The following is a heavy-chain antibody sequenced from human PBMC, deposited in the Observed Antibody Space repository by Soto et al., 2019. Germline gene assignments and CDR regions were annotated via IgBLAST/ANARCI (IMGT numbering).Heavy chain of an antibody. CDR1: GGTFSSYA. CDR2: IIPIFGTA. CDR3: ARRGRNWYERTVLGMDV. Sequence: QVQLVQSGAEVKKPGSSVKVSCKASGGTFSSYAISWVRQAPGQGLEWMGGIIPIFGTANYAQKFQGRVTSTADESTSTAYMELSSLRSEDTAVYYCARRGRNWYERTVLGMDVWGQGTTVTVSS. V-gene: IGHV1-69*01. D-gene: IGHD1-1*01. J-gene: IGHJ6*02.